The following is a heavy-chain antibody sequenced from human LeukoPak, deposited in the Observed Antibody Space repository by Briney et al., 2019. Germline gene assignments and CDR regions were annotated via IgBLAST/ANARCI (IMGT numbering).Heavy chain of an antibody. CDR2: VKSDGSST. D-gene: IGHD5-24*01. CDR1: GFTFSSYA. CDR3: AKGRQFGPFDNWLDP. V-gene: IGHV3-74*01. Sequence: GGSLRLSCAASGFTFSSYAMHWVRQAPGKGLVWVSRVKSDGSSTSYADSVKGRFTISRDNSKNTLYLQMTSLRAEDTAVYYCAKGRQFGPFDNWLDPWGQGNLVTVSS. J-gene: IGHJ5*02.